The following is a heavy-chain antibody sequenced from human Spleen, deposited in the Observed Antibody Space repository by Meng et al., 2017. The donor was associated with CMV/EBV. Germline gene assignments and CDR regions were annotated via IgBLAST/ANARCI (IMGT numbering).Heavy chain of an antibody. V-gene: IGHV3-48*04. Sequence: GESLKISCAASGFTFSSYSMNWVRQAPGKGLEWVSDIMSDSSTIYYASSVKGRFTISRDNAKSSLYLQMNSLRAEDTAVYYCARSPYDTSEYSFDYWGQGILVTASS. J-gene: IGHJ4*02. CDR3: ARSPYDTSEYSFDY. D-gene: IGHD3-22*01. CDR1: GFTFSSYS. CDR2: IMSDSSTI.